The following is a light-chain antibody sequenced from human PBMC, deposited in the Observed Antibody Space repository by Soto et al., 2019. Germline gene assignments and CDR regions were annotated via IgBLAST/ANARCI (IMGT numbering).Light chain of an antibody. CDR3: QQRATWPPFT. Sequence: EIVLTQSPATLSLSPGDRATLSCSARQNVRTYVGWYQQKPGQAPRRRIYDASNRATGIPARFSDSVSGTDFTLTIIILEPEDFAVYYYQQRATWPPFTFGPGTKLDLK. V-gene: IGKV3-11*01. CDR1: QNVRTY. CDR2: DAS. J-gene: IGKJ3*01.